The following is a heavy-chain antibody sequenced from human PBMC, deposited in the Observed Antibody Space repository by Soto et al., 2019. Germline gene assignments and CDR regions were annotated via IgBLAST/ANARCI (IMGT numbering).Heavy chain of an antibody. Sequence: QVQLVESGGGVVQPGRSLRLSCTASGFTFDNFGMHWVRHAPGKGLEWVAVIAYDGSSQHYAESVKGRFTISRDNSNSTLYLQMNSLRAEDTAVYYCAKSLDGVPVQEFEPRGQGTLVTVSS. CDR2: IAYDGSSQ. J-gene: IGHJ5*02. D-gene: IGHD3-3*01. CDR3: AKSLDGVPVQEFEP. V-gene: IGHV3-30*18. CDR1: GFTFDNFG.